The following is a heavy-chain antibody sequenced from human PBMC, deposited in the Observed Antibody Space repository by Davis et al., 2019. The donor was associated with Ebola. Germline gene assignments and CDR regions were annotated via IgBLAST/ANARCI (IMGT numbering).Heavy chain of an antibody. CDR1: GFTFSSYW. D-gene: IGHD3-3*01. Sequence: GESLKISCAASGFTFSSYWMSWVRQAPGKGLEWVANIKQDGSEKYYVDSVKGRFTISRDNAKNSLYLQMNSLRAEDTAVYYCARELPPFTIFGVVTPWGGYYGMDVWGQGTTVTVSS. CDR3: ARELPPFTIFGVVTPWGGYYGMDV. V-gene: IGHV3-7*01. CDR2: IKQDGSEK. J-gene: IGHJ6*02.